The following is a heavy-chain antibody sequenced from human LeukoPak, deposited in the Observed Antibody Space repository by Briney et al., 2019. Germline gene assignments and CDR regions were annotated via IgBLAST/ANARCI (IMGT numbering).Heavy chain of an antibody. D-gene: IGHD4-23*01. CDR1: GYTFTSTG. V-gene: IGHV1-18*01. Sequence: WASVKVSCKASGYTFTSTGFCWVRQAPGQGLEWMGWVSAYNGNTNYAQKFRGRVTMTTDTFTNTAYMELRSLRSDDTAVYFCARDAPRWRNAFDFWGQGTLVTVSS. CDR2: VSAYNGNT. J-gene: IGHJ3*01. CDR3: ARDAPRWRNAFDF.